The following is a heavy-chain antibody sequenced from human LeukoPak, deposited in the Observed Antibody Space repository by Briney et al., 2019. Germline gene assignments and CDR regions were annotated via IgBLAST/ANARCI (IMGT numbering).Heavy chain of an antibody. V-gene: IGHV3-21*04. CDR1: GFPFSSYS. D-gene: IGHD2-15*01. CDR2: MSSSSDYI. J-gene: IGHJ4*02. Sequence: GGSLRLSCAASGFPFSSYSMNWVRQAPGKGLEWVSAMSSSSDYIYYADSMKGRFTISRGNSKNTLHLLMNSLRADDTAVYYCATRDPCSGGSCYGLGYWGQGTLVTVSS. CDR3: ATRDPCSGGSCYGLGY.